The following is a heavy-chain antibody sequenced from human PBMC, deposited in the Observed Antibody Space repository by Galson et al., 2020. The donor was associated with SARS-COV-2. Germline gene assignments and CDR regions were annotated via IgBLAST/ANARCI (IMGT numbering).Heavy chain of an antibody. Sequence: SCAASRFPFRNYAMSWVRQAPGGGLEWVSAISASGGTTYYADSVKGRFTISRDNSKNTLYLQMNSLRAEDTAVYYCAKDIVVLIARTFDSWGQGALVTVSS. CDR1: RFPFRNYA. V-gene: IGHV3-23*01. CDR3: AKDIVVLIARTFDS. D-gene: IGHD2-21*01. J-gene: IGHJ4*02. CDR2: ISASGGTT.